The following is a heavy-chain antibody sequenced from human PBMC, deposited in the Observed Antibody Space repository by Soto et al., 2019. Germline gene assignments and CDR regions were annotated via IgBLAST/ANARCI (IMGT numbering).Heavy chain of an antibody. CDR1: GFSLSASAVG. J-gene: IGHJ4*02. CDR3: AHGSGWLSDY. V-gene: IGHV2-5*01. CDR2: LYWNDDN. D-gene: IGHD6-19*01. Sequence: QITLKESGPTLVKPTQTLTLTCTFSGFSLSASAVGVGWIRQPPGKALEWLALLYWNDDNHYSPSRRSRLTLTQDTAKRQVVLTMTNMDPVDTATYYCAHGSGWLSDYWGQGVLVTVSS.